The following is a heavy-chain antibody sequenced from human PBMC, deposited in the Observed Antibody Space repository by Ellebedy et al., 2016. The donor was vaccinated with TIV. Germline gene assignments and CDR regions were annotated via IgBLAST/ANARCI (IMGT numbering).Heavy chain of an antibody. CDR2: LYYTGST. J-gene: IGHJ3*01. CDR3: VSSVSVDAFDL. D-gene: IGHD3-10*01. CDR1: GGSLSDNY. Sequence: SETLSLTCAVSGGSLSDNYWIWIRQPPGKGLEWIGYLYYTGSTNYNPSLKSRVTISVNTPRNQFSLKLSSVTAADTAVYYCVSSVSVDAFDLWGQGTMVTVSS. V-gene: IGHV4-59*01.